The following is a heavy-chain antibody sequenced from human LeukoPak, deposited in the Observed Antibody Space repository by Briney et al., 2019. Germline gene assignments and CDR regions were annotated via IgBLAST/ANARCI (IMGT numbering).Heavy chain of an antibody. V-gene: IGHV3-7*05. J-gene: IGHJ6*02. CDR1: GFTFSSYW. CDR3: ARDTAMVTSVDYYGMDV. Sequence: GGSLRLSCAASGFTFSSYWMSWVRQAPGKGLKWVANIQQDGGVKYYVDSVKGRFTISRDNAMNSLYLQMNSLRAEDTAVYYCARDTAMVTSVDYYGMDVWGQGTTVTVSS. D-gene: IGHD5-18*01. CDR2: IQQDGGVK.